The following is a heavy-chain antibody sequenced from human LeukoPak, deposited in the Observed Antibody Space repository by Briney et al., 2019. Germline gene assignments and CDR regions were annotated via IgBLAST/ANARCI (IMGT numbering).Heavy chain of an antibody. CDR3: ARVVAATGWFDP. CDR2: IIPIFGTA. V-gene: IGHV1-69*05. CDR1: GGTFSSYA. Sequence: ASVKVSCKASGGTFSSYAISWVRQAPGQGLEWMGGIIPIFGTANYAQKFQGRVTITTDESTSTAYMELSSLRSEDTAVCYCARVVAATGWFDPWGQGTLVTVSS. J-gene: IGHJ5*02. D-gene: IGHD2-15*01.